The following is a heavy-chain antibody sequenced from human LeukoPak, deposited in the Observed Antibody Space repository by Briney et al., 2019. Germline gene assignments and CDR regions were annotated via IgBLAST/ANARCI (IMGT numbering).Heavy chain of an antibody. CDR1: GFAFSNHA. CDR2: ISISGCTT. Sequence: GGSLRLSCTASGFAFSNHAMSWVRQAPGKGLEWVSSISISGCTTYYADSVRGRFTISRENSKSTLYLRMNSLRADDTAVYYCANEIRPNDYWGQGTLVTVSS. V-gene: IGHV3-23*01. J-gene: IGHJ4*02. D-gene: IGHD4-17*01. CDR3: ANEIRPNDY.